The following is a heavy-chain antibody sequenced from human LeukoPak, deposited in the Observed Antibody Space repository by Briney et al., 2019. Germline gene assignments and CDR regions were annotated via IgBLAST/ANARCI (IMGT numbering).Heavy chain of an antibody. CDR3: ARRSSDYYAPFDY. CDR2: IYTSGST. J-gene: IGHJ4*02. D-gene: IGHD3-22*01. CDR1: GGSMSSYY. Sequence: SETLSLTCTVSGGSMSSYYWSWSRQPAGKGLEWIGRIYTSGSTNYNPSLKGRVTMSVDTSKNQFSLKLSSVTAADTAVYYCARRSSDYYAPFDYWRQGSLVTVSS. V-gene: IGHV4-4*07.